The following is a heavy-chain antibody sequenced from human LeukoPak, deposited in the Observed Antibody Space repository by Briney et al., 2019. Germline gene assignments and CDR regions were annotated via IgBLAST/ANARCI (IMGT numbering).Heavy chain of an antibody. CDR1: GFTFSSYW. J-gene: IGHJ4*02. CDR3: ARVDCTNGVCHGFDY. CDR2: IKQDGSEK. Sequence: GGSLRLSCAASGFTFSSYWMTWVRQAPGKVLEWVANIKQDGSEKYYVDSVKGRFTISRDNAKNSLYLQMNSLRAEDTAVYYCARVDCTNGVCHGFDYWGQGTLVTVSS. V-gene: IGHV3-7*01. D-gene: IGHD2-8*01.